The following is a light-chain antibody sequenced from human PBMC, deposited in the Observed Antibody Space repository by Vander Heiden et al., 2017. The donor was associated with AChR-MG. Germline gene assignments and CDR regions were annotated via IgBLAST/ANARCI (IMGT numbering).Light chain of an antibody. Sequence: IVFTQSPGTLSLSPGERATLSCRASQSVSSNYLAWFQQKPGQAPRLLIYGASSRATDIPDRFSGSGSGTDFSLTISRLEPEDFAVYYCQQYGTSPPYTFGQGTKLEIK. J-gene: IGKJ2*01. CDR3: QQYGTSPPYT. CDR2: GAS. V-gene: IGKV3-20*01. CDR1: QSVSSNY.